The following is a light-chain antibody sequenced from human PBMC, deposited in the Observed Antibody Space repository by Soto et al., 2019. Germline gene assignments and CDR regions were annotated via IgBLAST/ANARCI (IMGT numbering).Light chain of an antibody. J-gene: IGKJ1*01. V-gene: IGKV1-5*03. CDR1: QSISYW. Sequence: DIHMTQSPSTLSASVGYRVTITCRASQSISYWLAWYQQKQGKAPNLLIYKASSLKSGVPSRFSGSGYGTEFNLTISSLQADDFATYYCQQYNRYSWTFGQGTKVDIK. CDR2: KAS. CDR3: QQYNRYSWT.